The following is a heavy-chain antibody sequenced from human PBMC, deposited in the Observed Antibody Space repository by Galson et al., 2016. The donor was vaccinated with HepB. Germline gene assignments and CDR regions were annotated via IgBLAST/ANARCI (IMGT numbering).Heavy chain of an antibody. J-gene: IGHJ4*02. CDR2: IYWNDAN. D-gene: IGHD6-13*01. CDR1: GFSLSTSTVG. V-gene: IGHV2-5*01. CDR3: ARRPWGSAAFDY. Sequence: PALVKPTQTLTLTCTFSGFSLSTSTVGVGWIRQPPGKALEWLAVIYWNDANHYSPSLKSRLTITQDTSKNQVVFTMTNMDPVDTATYYCARRPWGSAAFDYWGQGTLVTVSS.